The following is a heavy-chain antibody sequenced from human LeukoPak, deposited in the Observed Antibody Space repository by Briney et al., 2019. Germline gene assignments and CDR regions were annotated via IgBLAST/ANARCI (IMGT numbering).Heavy chain of an antibody. CDR2: IYHSGST. CDR3: ARHGVRGTVTTFDY. J-gene: IGHJ4*02. V-gene: IGHV4-30-2*01. Sequence: PSETLSLTCTVSGGPISSGGYYWRWIRQPPGKGLEWIGYIYHSGSTYYNPSLKSRVTISVDRSKNQFSLKVTSVTAADTAVYYCARHGVRGTVTTFDYWGQGTLVTVSS. CDR1: GGPISSGGYY. D-gene: IGHD4-17*01.